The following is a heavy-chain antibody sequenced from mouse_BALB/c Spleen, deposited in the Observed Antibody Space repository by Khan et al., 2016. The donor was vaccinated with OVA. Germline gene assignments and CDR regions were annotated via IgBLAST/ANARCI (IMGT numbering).Heavy chain of an antibody. CDR1: GYTSTSYW. CDR3: TRGGYGSLAY. V-gene: IGHV1S81*02. CDR2: INPSDGRS. J-gene: IGHJ3*01. Sequence: QVQLQQSGAELVKPGASVKLSCQASGYTSTSYWMHWVKQRPGQGLDWIGYINPSDGRSHYNEKFKNKATLTVDKSSSTASMQLSSLTSEDSAVYFCTRGGYGSLAYWGQGTLVTVSA. D-gene: IGHD2-10*02.